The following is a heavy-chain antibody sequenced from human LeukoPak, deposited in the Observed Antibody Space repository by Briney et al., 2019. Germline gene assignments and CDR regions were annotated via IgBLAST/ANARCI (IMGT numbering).Heavy chain of an antibody. CDR2: INPSGGST. CDR3: ARDLPTPPIVVAAYDAFDI. D-gene: IGHD3-22*01. Sequence: ASVKVSCKASGYTFTSYYMRWVRQAPGQGLEWMGIINPSGGSTSYAQKFQGRVTMTRDTSTSTVYMELSSLRSEDTAVYYCARDLPTPPIVVAAYDAFDIWGQGTMVTVSS. V-gene: IGHV1-46*01. CDR1: GYTFTSYY. J-gene: IGHJ3*02.